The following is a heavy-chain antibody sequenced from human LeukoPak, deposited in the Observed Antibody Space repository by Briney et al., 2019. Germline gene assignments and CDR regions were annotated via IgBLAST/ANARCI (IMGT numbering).Heavy chain of an antibody. CDR3: ARQAYGSHFDAFDI. J-gene: IGHJ3*02. CDR2: IYPDDSET. CDR1: GYRFTTDY. D-gene: IGHD3-22*01. Sequence: GESLQISCKASGYRFTTDYIGWVRQMPGKGLEWMGIIYPDDSETNYSPSFQGHVSMSVDKSITTAYLQWSGLKASDTAIYYCARQAYGSHFDAFDIWGQGTMVTVSS. V-gene: IGHV5-51*01.